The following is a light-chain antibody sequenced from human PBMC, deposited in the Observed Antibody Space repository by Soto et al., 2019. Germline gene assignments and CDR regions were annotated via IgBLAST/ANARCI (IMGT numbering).Light chain of an antibody. CDR3: GSWDSSLSAYV. CDR1: SSNIGGNS. V-gene: IGLV1-51*01. J-gene: IGLJ1*01. CDR2: DDN. Sequence: QSALTQPPSVSAAPAQKVTISCSGSSSNIGGNSVSWYQQLPGTAPKLLIYDDNKRPSGIPDRFSGSKSGTSATLGITGFQTGDEADYYCGSWDSSLSAYVFGTGTKV.